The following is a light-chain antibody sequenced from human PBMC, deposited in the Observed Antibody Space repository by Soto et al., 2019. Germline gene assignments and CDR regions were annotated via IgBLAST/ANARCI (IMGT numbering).Light chain of an antibody. Sequence: DTQMTHTRSTLRGSVWEWSTSTCRASQSVSSWLAWYQQKPGKAPNLLIYDASSLESGVPSRFSRSGSDTEFTLTIHSLHPDDFATYYCQQYNSYATFGQGTKV. V-gene: IGKV1-5*01. CDR3: QQYNSYAT. CDR2: DAS. CDR1: QSVSSW. J-gene: IGKJ1*01.